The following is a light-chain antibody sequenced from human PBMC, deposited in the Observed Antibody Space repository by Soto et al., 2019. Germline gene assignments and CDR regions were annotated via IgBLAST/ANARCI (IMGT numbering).Light chain of an antibody. V-gene: IGKV3-15*01. J-gene: IGKJ4*01. Sequence: EIVMTQYPATLSVSPGEGATLSCKASQNVYNNLAWYQQRPGQPPRLLIYDASTRATGISARFSGSWYGTEFTLTISSLQSEDFAVYFCQQCRNWPLTFGGGTKVEIK. CDR3: QQCRNWPLT. CDR2: DAS. CDR1: QNVYNN.